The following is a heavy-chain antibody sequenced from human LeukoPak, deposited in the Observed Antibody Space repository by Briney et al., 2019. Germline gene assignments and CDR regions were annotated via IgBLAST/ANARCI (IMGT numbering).Heavy chain of an antibody. CDR2: IKQDGSEK. Sequence: GGSLRLSCAASGFTFSSYWMSWVRQAPGEGLEWVANIKQDGSEKYYVDSVKGRFTISRDNAKNSLYLQMNSPRAEDTAVYYCAGGPAGATDYWGQGTLVTVSS. J-gene: IGHJ4*02. CDR3: AGGPAGATDY. V-gene: IGHV3-7*04. D-gene: IGHD1-26*01. CDR1: GFTFSSYW.